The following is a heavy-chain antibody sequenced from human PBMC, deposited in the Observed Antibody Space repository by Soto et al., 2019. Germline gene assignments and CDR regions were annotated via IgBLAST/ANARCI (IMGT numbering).Heavy chain of an antibody. CDR3: YLWFGELLRFDY. CDR1: GGSISSSSYY. Sequence: QLQLQESGPGLVKPSETLSLTCTVSGGSISSSSYYWGWIRQPPGKGLAWIGSIYYSGNTYYNPSLKIRVAITVDTSRSQCSLKLSSVTAADTAVYYCYLWFGELLRFDYWGQGTLVIVSS. V-gene: IGHV4-39*01. J-gene: IGHJ4*02. CDR2: IYYSGNT. D-gene: IGHD3-10*01.